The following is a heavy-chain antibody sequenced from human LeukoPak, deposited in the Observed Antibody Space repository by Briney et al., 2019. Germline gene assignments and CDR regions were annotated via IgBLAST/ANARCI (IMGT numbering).Heavy chain of an antibody. CDR2: ISYDGSNK. Sequence: GRSLRLSCAASGFTFSSYAMHWVRQAPGKGLEWVAVISYDGSNKYYADSVKGRFTISRDNSKNTLYLQMNSLRAEDTAVYYCARELLGYCSSTSCYYYYYGMDVWGKGTTVTVSS. CDR1: GFTFSSYA. V-gene: IGHV3-30*04. D-gene: IGHD2-2*01. CDR3: ARELLGYCSSTSCYYYYYGMDV. J-gene: IGHJ6*04.